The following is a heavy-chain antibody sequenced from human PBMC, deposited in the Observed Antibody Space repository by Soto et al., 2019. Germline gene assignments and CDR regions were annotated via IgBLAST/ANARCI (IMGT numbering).Heavy chain of an antibody. CDR3: TCWIAARCS. D-gene: IGHD6-6*01. V-gene: IGHV3-72*01. Sequence: EVQLVESGGDLVQPGGSLRLSCAASGFTLSDHYMDWVRQASGKGLEWVARTKNRSQRYTIEYAASVKGRFTISRDDSKNALFLQMNILKSDDTAVYYCTCWIAARCSWGQGTLVTVAS. J-gene: IGHJ4*02. CDR1: GFTLSDHY. CDR2: TKNRSQRYTI.